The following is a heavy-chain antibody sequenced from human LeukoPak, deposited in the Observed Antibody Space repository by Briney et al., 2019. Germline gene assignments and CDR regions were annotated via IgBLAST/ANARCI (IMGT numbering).Heavy chain of an antibody. Sequence: SETLSLTCTVSGGSISSHYWSWIRQSAGKGLEWIGRIDASGSTRFNPSLKSRVTMSVDTSNNHFSLKLTSVTAADTAVYFCARQGGSGTYYKLPVDYWGQGTLVTVSS. V-gene: IGHV4-4*07. CDR3: ARQGGSGTYYKLPVDY. D-gene: IGHD3-10*01. J-gene: IGHJ4*02. CDR1: GGSISSHY. CDR2: IDASGST.